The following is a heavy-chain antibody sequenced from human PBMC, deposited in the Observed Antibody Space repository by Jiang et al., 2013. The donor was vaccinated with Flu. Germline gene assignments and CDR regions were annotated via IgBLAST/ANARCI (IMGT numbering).Heavy chain of an antibody. Sequence: KPSETLSLTCTVSGVSIKTSVSLGWIRQSPGKGLEWIGSVFPGNTFYNPSFKSRVFMSGDSSENQVSLSLRSVTAEDTGVYYCARPQNSMVAAGNFDVWGPGTMVTVS. CDR2: VFPGNT. D-gene: IGHD4/OR15-4a*01. CDR3: ARPQNSMVAAGNFDV. V-gene: IGHV4-39*01. J-gene: IGHJ3*01. CDR1: GVSIKTSVSL.